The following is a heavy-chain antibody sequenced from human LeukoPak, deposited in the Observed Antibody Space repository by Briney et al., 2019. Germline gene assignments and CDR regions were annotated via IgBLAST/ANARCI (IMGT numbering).Heavy chain of an antibody. V-gene: IGHV4-39*01. Sequence: SETLSLTCTVSGGSISSSNYHWGWIRQPPGRGLEWIGTIYYSGTTYYNPSLKSRVTISVDTSKNQFSLKLSSMTAADTAVYYCARLTLGATAVDCWGQGTLVTGSS. J-gene: IGHJ4*02. CDR3: ARLTLGATAVDC. D-gene: IGHD3-16*01. CDR2: IYYSGTT. CDR1: GGSISSSNYH.